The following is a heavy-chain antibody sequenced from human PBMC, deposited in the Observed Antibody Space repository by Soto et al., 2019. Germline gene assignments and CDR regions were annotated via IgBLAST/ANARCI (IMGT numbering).Heavy chain of an antibody. D-gene: IGHD3-10*01. CDR3: ARVSGNITIVWGFYGYHCYGIYV. CDR2: ISAYNGNT. Sequence: DSEKVSCKASGYTFTSSGFSWVRQALGQGIEWMGWISAYNGNTNYAQKLQGRVTMTTDTSTSTAYMELRSLRSDDTAVYYCARVSGNITIVWGFYGYHCYGIYVPGQG. CDR1: GYTFTSSG. V-gene: IGHV1-18*01. J-gene: IGHJ6*02.